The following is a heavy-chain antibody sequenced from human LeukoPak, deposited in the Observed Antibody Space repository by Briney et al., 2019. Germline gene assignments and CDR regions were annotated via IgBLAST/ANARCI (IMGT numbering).Heavy chain of an antibody. CDR2: ISYDGSNK. D-gene: IGHD1-26*01. Sequence: GGSLRLSCAASGFTFSSYGMHWVRQAPGKGLEWVAVISYDGSNKYYADSVKGRFTISRGNSKNTLYLQMDSLRAEDTAVYYCAKDFHGGSPDYWGQGTLVTVSS. V-gene: IGHV3-30*18. CDR3: AKDFHGGSPDY. J-gene: IGHJ4*02. CDR1: GFTFSSYG.